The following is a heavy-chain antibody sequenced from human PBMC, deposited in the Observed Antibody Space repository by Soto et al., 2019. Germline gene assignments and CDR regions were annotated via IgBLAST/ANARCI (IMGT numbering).Heavy chain of an antibody. Sequence: QVQLVQSGAEVKKPGSSVKVSCKASGGTFSSYTISWVRQAPGQGLEWMGRIIPILGIANYAQKFQGRVTITADKAXSXVYRELSSLRSEDTAVYYCATLKGVPAAILYYGMDVWGQGTTVTVSS. J-gene: IGHJ6*02. D-gene: IGHD2-2*02. CDR1: GGTFSSYT. CDR3: ATLKGVPAAILYYGMDV. V-gene: IGHV1-69*02. CDR2: IIPILGIA.